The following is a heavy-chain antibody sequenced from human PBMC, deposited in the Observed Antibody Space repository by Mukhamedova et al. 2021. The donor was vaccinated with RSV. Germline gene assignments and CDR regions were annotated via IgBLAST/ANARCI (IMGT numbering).Heavy chain of an antibody. CDR3: ARGSRVTIFGVVTLLDY. Sequence: MGVFNPAGDSATYAQRFQGRVTMTSDTSTSTAYMHLSGLRSEDTAAYYCARGSRVTIFGVVTLLDYWGKGTLVTVSS. J-gene: IGHJ4*02. D-gene: IGHD3-3*01. V-gene: IGHV1-46*01. CDR2: FNPAGDSA.